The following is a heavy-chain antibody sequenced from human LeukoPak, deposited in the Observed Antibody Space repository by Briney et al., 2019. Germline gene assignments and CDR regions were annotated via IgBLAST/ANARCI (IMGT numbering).Heavy chain of an antibody. D-gene: IGHD4-17*01. CDR2: FYYSGST. CDR1: GGSISSSSYY. V-gene: IGHV4-39*01. J-gene: IGHJ4*02. Sequence: SETLSLTCTVSGGSISSSSYYWGWIRQPPGKGLEWIGSFYYSGSTYSNPSLKSRLTISVDTSKNQFSLKLSSVTAADTAVYYCARQRPDYGDYVAYFDYWGQGALVTVSS. CDR3: ARQRPDYGDYVAYFDY.